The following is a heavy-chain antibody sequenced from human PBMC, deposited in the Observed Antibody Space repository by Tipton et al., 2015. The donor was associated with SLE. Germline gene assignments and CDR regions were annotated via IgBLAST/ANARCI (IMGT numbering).Heavy chain of an antibody. CDR2: VSGYNGDT. Sequence: QVQLVQSGGEVKKPGASVKVSCKASGYTFTDYGISWVRRAPGQGLEWMGWVSGYNGDTKYPQKLQGRVTMTTDTSTSTAYMELRSLRSDDTAMYYCATDLYSGSYLGYYYMDVWGKGTTVTVSS. D-gene: IGHD1-26*01. J-gene: IGHJ6*03. V-gene: IGHV1-18*01. CDR1: GYTFTDYG. CDR3: ATDLYSGSYLGYYYMDV.